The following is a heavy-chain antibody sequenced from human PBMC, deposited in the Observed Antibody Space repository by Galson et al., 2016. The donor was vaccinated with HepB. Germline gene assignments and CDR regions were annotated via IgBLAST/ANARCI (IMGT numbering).Heavy chain of an antibody. V-gene: IGHV3-53*01. CDR3: AREFQYESRGFAYKRPFDY. CDR2: IHNDGST. CDR1: GFSVSKFY. D-gene: IGHD3-22*01. J-gene: IGHJ4*02. Sequence: SLRLSCAASGFSVSKFYLIWVRQAPGEGLEWISTIHNDGSTHYADSVRGRFTFSRDNSKNTLYLQMNNLRADDTAVYYCAREFQYESRGFAYKRPFDYWGQGTLVTVAS.